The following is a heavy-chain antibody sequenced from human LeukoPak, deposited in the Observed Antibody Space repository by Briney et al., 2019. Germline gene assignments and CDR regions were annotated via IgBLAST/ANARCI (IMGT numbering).Heavy chain of an antibody. J-gene: IGHJ4*02. CDR2: IYYSGST. CDR3: ARWYCSRGTCYYLDY. V-gene: IGHV4-59*01. Sequence: PSETLSLTCTVSGGSISSYYWSWIRQPPGKGLEWIGYIYYSGSTNYNPSLKSRVTISVDTSKNQFSLKLNSVTAADTAVYFCARWYCSRGTCYYLDYWGQGTLVTVSS. CDR1: GGSISSYY. D-gene: IGHD2-2*01.